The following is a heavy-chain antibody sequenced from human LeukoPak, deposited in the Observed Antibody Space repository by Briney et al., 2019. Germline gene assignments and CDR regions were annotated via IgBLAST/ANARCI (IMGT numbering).Heavy chain of an antibody. CDR3: AKRGIVIRGLLIIGFHKEAYYFDS. J-gene: IGHJ4*02. V-gene: IGHV3-23*01. CDR2: ISGSAGGT. Sequence: GGSLRLSCVVSGITLSNYAMSWVRQAPGKGLEWVSGISGSAGGTNYADSVKGRFTISRDNSMNTMYLQMDSLRAEDTAVYFCAKRGIVIRGLLIIGFHKEAYYFDSWGQGILVTVSS. CDR1: GITLSNYA. D-gene: IGHD3-10*01.